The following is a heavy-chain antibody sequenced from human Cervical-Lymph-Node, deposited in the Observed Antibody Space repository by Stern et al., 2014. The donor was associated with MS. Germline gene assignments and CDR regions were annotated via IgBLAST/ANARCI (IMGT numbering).Heavy chain of an antibody. D-gene: IGHD2-15*01. CDR1: GGTFSSSYA. V-gene: IGHV1-69*09. CDR2: IIPIVGLP. J-gene: IGHJ5*02. Sequence: QVQLVQSGAEVKKPASSVKVSCKASGGTFSSSYAVSWVRQAPGQGLEWMGRIIPIVGLPNYAQKFQTRLTITADKSPSTVYMELSSLTSEDTAVYYCARGIVTNRPAATLHNLFDHWGQGTLVTVSS. CDR3: ARGIVTNRPAATLHNLFDH.